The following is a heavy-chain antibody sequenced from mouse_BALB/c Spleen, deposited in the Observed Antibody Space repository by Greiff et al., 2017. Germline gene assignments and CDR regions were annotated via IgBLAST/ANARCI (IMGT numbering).Heavy chain of an antibody. CDR2: IYPGDGDT. CDR3: ARSRGSSYDYFDY. CDR1: GYTFTSYW. V-gene: IGHV1-87*01. D-gene: IGHD1-1*01. J-gene: IGHJ2*01. Sequence: VQLQQSGAELARPGASVKLSCKASGYTFTSYWMQWVKQRPGQGLEWIGAIYPGDGDTRYTQKFKGKATLTADKSSSTAYMQLSSLASEDSAVYYCARSRGSSYDYFDYWGQGTTLTVSS.